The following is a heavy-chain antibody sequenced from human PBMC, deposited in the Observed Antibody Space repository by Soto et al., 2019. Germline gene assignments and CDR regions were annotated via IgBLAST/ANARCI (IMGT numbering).Heavy chain of an antibody. CDR2: INHRGST. J-gene: IGHJ5*02. CDR1: GGCFSVYD. D-gene: IGHD1-1*01. CDR3: ESTNWKNNFLDT. Sequence: SETXSLACPFFGGCFSVYDFMLIREPPGKGLEWIGEINHRGSTNSNPSLTSTVTMYVDMYKNQLSLKPTSMTAADTDVYYCESTNWKNNFLDTWGQGTLVTVSS. V-gene: IGHV4-34*01.